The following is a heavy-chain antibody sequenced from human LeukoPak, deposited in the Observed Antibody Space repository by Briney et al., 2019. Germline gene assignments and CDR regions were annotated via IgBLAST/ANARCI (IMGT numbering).Heavy chain of an antibody. D-gene: IGHD2-2*01. CDR3: ASVLGYCSSTSCREYYFDY. Sequence: GGSLRLSCAASGFTFSSFSMNWVRQAPGKGLEWVSAISGSGGSTYYADSVKGRFTISRDNYKNTLYLQMNSLRAEDTAVYYCASVLGYCSSTSCREYYFDYWGQGTLVTVSS. J-gene: IGHJ4*02. CDR1: GFTFSSFS. CDR2: ISGSGGST. V-gene: IGHV3-23*01.